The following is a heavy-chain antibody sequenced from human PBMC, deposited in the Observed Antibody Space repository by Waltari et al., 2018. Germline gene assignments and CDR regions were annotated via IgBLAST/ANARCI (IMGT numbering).Heavy chain of an antibody. CDR2: FAPEDGEA. V-gene: IGHV1-24*01. CDR1: GYTLTELS. D-gene: IGHD3-22*01. CDR3: ATGSRYYYDSSGYSDY. Sequence: VQLVQSGAEVKKPGATVKISCKVSGYTLTELSMHWVRQAPGKGLEWMGGFAPEDGEAIYAQKFQCRVTMTEDTTTDTAYMELSSLRSEDTAVYYCATGSRYYYDSSGYSDYWGQGTLVTVSS. J-gene: IGHJ4*02.